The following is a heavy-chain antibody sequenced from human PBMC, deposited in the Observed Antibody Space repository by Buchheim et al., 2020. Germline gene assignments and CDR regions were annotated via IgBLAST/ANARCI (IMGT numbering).Heavy chain of an antibody. D-gene: IGHD5-18*01. CDR2: IYYSGST. CDR1: GGSISSGSYY. J-gene: IGHJ4*02. V-gene: IGHV4-39*07. CDR3: ARVNYGYSYATSDY. Sequence: QLQLQESGPGLVKPSETLSLTCTVSGGSISSGSYYWGWIRQPPGKGLEWIGSIYYSGSTHHNPSLKSRVTMSLDTSKNQFSLKLTSVTAADTAVYYCARVNYGYSYATSDYWGQGTL.